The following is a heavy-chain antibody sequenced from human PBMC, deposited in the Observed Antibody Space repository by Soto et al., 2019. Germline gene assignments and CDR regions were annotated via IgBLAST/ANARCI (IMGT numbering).Heavy chain of an antibody. CDR2: ISISSDYI. CDR1: GFTFSSYS. J-gene: IGHJ6*02. Sequence: EVQLVESGGGLVKPGGSLRLSCAASGFTFSSYSMNWVRQASGKGLEWVSSISISSDYIYYADSEKGRFTISRDNAKNSLYVQMNSLRAEDTAVYYCARDRHSGYDSYFYYGMDVWGQGTTVTVSS. CDR3: ARDRHSGYDSYFYYGMDV. V-gene: IGHV3-21*01. D-gene: IGHD5-12*01.